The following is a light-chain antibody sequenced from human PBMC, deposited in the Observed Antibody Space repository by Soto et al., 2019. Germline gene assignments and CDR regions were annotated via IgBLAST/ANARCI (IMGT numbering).Light chain of an antibody. CDR2: KAS. Sequence: DIQMTHFPSSLSASVGDSVTITCRATQGISSFLAWYQQKPGKAPKLLIYKASSLESGVPSRFSGSGSGTEFTLAISSLQPDDFATYYCQQYNSYGTFGQGTKVDI. CDR1: QGISSF. V-gene: IGKV1-5*03. CDR3: QQYNSYGT. J-gene: IGKJ1*01.